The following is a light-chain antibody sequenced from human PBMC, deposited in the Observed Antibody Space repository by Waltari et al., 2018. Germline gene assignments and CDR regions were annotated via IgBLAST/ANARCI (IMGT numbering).Light chain of an antibody. CDR3: QQSNNWPWT. Sequence: EIVMTQSPATLSVSPGERATLSCRASQSVSSNLAWYQHKPGHAPRLLISGSSTRATGIPARFRGSGSGTEFTLTIRSLQSEDFAVYYCQQSNNWPWTIGQGTKVEIK. V-gene: IGKV3-15*01. CDR1: QSVSSN. J-gene: IGKJ1*01. CDR2: GSS.